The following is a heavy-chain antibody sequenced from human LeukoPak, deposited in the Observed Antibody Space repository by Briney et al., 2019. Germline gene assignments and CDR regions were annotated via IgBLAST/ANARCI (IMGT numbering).Heavy chain of an antibody. V-gene: IGHV4-59*01. CDR1: GGSISSYY. Sequence: SETLSLTCAVSGGSISSYYGSWIRQPRGKGLEWIGYIYYSGRTNYNPSLKRRVTISVDTSQNQFSLKLSSVPAADTAVYYCARRQSGGYCTNGVCYMGWFDPWRQGPLDTVPS. J-gene: IGHJ5*02. CDR2: IYYSGRT. CDR3: ARRQSGGYCTNGVCYMGWFDP. D-gene: IGHD2-8*01.